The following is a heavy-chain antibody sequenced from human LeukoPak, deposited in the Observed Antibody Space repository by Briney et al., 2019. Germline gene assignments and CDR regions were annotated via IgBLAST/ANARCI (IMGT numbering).Heavy chain of an antibody. CDR3: ARGYDGSGYYYRNWYFDL. D-gene: IGHD3-22*01. Sequence: SETLSLTCTVSGGSISSYYWNWIRQPAGQGLEYIGRMYTGGSTNYNPSLKSRVTISVDTSKNQFSLKLSSVTAADTAVYYCARGYDGSGYYYRNWYFDLWGRGTLVTVSS. V-gene: IGHV4-4*07. CDR2: MYTGGST. J-gene: IGHJ2*01. CDR1: GGSISSYY.